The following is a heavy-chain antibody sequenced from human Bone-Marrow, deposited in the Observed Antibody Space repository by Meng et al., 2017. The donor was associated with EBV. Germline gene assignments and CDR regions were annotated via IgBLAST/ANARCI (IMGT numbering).Heavy chain of an antibody. CDR2: ISSSSSYI. CDR1: GFTFSSYS. Sequence: EVQLVESGGGLVKPGGSLRLCCAASGFTFSSYSMNWVRQAPGKGLEWVSSISSSSSYIYYADSVKGRFTISRDNAKNSLYLQMNSLRAEDTAVYYCARVLYCSGGSCRDYWGQGTLVTVSS. CDR3: ARVLYCSGGSCRDY. J-gene: IGHJ4*02. V-gene: IGHV3-21*01. D-gene: IGHD2-15*01.